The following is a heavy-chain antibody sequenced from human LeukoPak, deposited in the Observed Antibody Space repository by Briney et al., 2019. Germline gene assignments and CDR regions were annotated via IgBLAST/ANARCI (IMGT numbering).Heavy chain of an antibody. J-gene: IGHJ4*02. CDR3: ARESSSSTLRPPNFDY. Sequence: SETLSLTCTVSGGSISSSSYYWGWIRQPPGKGLEWIGSIYYSGSTHYNPSLKSRVTISVDTSKNQFSLKLSSVTAADTAVYYCARESSSSTLRPPNFDYWGQGTLVTVSS. V-gene: IGHV4-39*07. CDR1: GGSISSSSYY. D-gene: IGHD6-6*01. CDR2: IYYSGST.